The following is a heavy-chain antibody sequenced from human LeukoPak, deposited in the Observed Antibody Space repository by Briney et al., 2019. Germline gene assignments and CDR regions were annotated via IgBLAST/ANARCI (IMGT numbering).Heavy chain of an antibody. CDR2: IYGSGST. D-gene: IGHD6-19*01. V-gene: IGHV4-59*08. CDR3: ARNVGWYSHDS. J-gene: IGHJ4*01. Sequence: SETLSLTCTVSGDSLSSHYWSWIRQPPGKGVEWIGYIYGSGSTHYDPSLRSRVTILEDTSKNQFSLKLTSVTAADTAVYYCARNVGWYSHDSWGQGTLVTVSS. CDR1: GDSLSSHY.